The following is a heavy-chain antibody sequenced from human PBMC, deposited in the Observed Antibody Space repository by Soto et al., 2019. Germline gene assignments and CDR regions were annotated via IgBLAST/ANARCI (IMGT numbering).Heavy chain of an antibody. J-gene: IGHJ5*02. CDR3: ARDLRRITILGVVINWFDP. CDR2: ISAYNGNT. CDR1: GYTFTSYG. D-gene: IGHD3-3*01. V-gene: IGHV1-18*01. Sequence: ASVKVSCKXSGYTFTSYGISWVRQAPGQGLEWMGWISAYNGNTNYAQKLQGRVTMTTDTSTSTAYMELRSLRSDDTAVYYCARDLRRITILGVVINWFDPWGQGTLVTVSS.